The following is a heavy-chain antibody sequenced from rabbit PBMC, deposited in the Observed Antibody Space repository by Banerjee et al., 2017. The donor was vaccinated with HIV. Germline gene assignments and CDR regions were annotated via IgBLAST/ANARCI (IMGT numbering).Heavy chain of an antibody. J-gene: IGHJ4*01. CDR3: ARDLAGVIGWNLNL. Sequence: QEQLEESGGDLVKPEGSLTITCTASGFSFSSIYWICWVRQAPGKGLEWIACIYAGSSGITYFARWAKGRFTISKTSSTTVTLQMTSLTAADTATYFCARDLAGVIGWNLNLWGPGTLVTVS. CDR1: GFSFSSIYW. CDR2: IYAGSSGIT. D-gene: IGHD4-1*01. V-gene: IGHV1S45*01.